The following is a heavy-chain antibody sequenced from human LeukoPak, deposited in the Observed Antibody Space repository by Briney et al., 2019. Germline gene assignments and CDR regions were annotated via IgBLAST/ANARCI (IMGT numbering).Heavy chain of an antibody. Sequence: ASVKVSCKASGYTFTSYDINWVRQATGQGLEWMGWMNPNSGNTGYAQKFQGRVTMTRNTSISTAYMELSSLRSEDTAVYYCARDRFSATGTIENWFDPWGQGTLVTVSS. CDR3: ARDRFSATGTIENWFDP. CDR2: MNPNSGNT. J-gene: IGHJ5*02. D-gene: IGHD3-3*01. V-gene: IGHV1-8*01. CDR1: GYTFTSYD.